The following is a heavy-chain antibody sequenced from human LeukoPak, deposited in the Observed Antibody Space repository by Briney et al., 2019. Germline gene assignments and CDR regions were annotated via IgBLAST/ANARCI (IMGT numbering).Heavy chain of an antibody. D-gene: IGHD6-19*01. CDR3: ARHTWSPGGGWYPSLDY. J-gene: IGHJ4*02. CDR1: GGSISSYY. V-gene: IGHV4-59*08. Sequence: MSSETLSLTCTVSGGSISSYYWSWIRQPPGKGLEWIEYIYYSGSTNYNPSLKSRVTISVDTSKNQFSLKLSSVTAADTAVYYCARHTWSPGGGWYPSLDYWGQGTLVTVSS. CDR2: IYYSGST.